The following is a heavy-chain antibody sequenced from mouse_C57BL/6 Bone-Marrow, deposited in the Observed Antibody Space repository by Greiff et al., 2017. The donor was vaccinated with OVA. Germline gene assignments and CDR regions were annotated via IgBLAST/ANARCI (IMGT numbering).Heavy chain of an antibody. V-gene: IGHV5-17*01. J-gene: IGHJ2*01. CDR1: GFTFSDYG. CDR2: ISSGSSTI. D-gene: IGHD4-1*01. CDR3: ARSNWYYFDY. Sequence: EVKVVESGGGLVKPGGSLKLSCAASGFTFSDYGMHWVRQAPEKGLEWVAYISSGSSTIYYADTVKGRFTLSRDNAKNTLFLQMTSLRSEVTAMYYCARSNWYYFDYWGQGTTLTVSS.